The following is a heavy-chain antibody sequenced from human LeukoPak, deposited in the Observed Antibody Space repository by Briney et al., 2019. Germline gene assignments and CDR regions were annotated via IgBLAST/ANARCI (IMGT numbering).Heavy chain of an antibody. D-gene: IGHD3-10*01. CDR1: GFTFSTSG. Sequence: PGGSLRLSCAASGFTFSTSGMHWVRQAPGKGLEWVAFIRYDGSNTYYADSVKGRFTISRDNSKNTVFLQMNSLRGEDAALYYCASDGRRSGSYSNYFDQWGQGTLVTVSS. CDR3: ASDGRRSGSYSNYFDQ. J-gene: IGHJ4*02. CDR2: IRYDGSNT. V-gene: IGHV3-30*02.